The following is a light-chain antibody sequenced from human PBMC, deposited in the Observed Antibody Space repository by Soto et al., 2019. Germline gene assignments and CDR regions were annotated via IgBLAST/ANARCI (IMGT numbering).Light chain of an antibody. V-gene: IGKV3-15*01. CDR1: QSVSSN. CDR3: LQHNSYPQT. Sequence: EIVMTQSPATLSVSPGERATLSCRASQSVSSNLAWYQQKPGQAPRLLIYGASTRATGIPSRFSGSGSGTEFTLTISSLQPEDFATYYCLQHNSYPQTFGQGTKVDIK. J-gene: IGKJ1*01. CDR2: GAS.